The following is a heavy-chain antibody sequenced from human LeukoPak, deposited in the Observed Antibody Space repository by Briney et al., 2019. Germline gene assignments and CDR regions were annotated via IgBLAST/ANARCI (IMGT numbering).Heavy chain of an antibody. CDR1: GFTFSSYS. CDR3: ARARMVETAVPNWFDP. Sequence: GGSLRLSCAASGFTFSSYSMNWVRQAPGKGLEWVSSISSSSSYIYYADSVKGRFTISRDNAKNSLYLQMNSLRAEDTAVYYCARARMVETAVPNWFDPWGQGTLVTVSS. J-gene: IGHJ5*02. D-gene: IGHD2-21*02. CDR2: ISSSSSYI. V-gene: IGHV3-21*01.